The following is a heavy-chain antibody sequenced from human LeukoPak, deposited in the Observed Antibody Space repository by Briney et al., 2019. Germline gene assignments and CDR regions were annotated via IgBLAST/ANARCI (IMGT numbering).Heavy chain of an antibody. D-gene: IGHD3-22*01. J-gene: IGHJ4*02. V-gene: IGHV4-31*03. CDR3: TRVSSGYHLDY. Sequence: SQTLSLTCTVSGGSISSGGYYWSWIRQHPGKGLEWIGYIYYSGSTYYNPSLKSRVTISVDTSKNQFSLKLSSVTAADTAVYYCTRVSSGYHLDYWGQGTLVTVSS. CDR1: GGSISSGGYY. CDR2: IYYSGST.